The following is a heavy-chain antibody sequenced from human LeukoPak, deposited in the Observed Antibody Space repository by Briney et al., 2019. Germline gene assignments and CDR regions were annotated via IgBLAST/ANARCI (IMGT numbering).Heavy chain of an antibody. CDR3: ARYCSSTSCYNGGFDY. Sequence: GGSLRLSCAASGFTFSSYSMNWVRQAPGKGLEWVSSISSSSSSYIYYADSVKGRFTISRDNAKNSLYLQKNSLRAEDTAVYYCARYCSSTSCYNGGFDYWGQGTLVTVSS. V-gene: IGHV3-21*01. CDR2: ISSSSSSYI. J-gene: IGHJ4*02. CDR1: GFTFSSYS. D-gene: IGHD2-2*02.